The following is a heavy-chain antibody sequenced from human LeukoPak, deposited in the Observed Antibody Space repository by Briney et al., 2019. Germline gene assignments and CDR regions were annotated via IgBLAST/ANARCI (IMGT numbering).Heavy chain of an antibody. CDR1: GFTFSSYG. Sequence: GGSLRLSCAASGFTFSSYGMHWVRQAPGKGLEWVALISYDGSNKYYADSVKGRFTISRDNTKNTLYLQMNSLRAEDTAMYSCETLRLGVGGDFYYWGQGTLVTVS. D-gene: IGHD3-10*01. V-gene: IGHV3-30*03. J-gene: IGHJ4*02. CDR3: ETLRLGVGGDFYY. CDR2: ISYDGSNK.